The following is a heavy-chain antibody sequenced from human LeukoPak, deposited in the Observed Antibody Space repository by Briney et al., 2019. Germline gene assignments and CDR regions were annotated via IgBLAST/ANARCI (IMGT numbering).Heavy chain of an antibody. V-gene: IGHV4-59*08. J-gene: IGHJ3*02. D-gene: IGHD2/OR15-2a*01. CDR1: GGSISSYY. CDR3: ARRLSPDAFAI. CDR2: IYYSGST. Sequence: KSSETLSLTCTVSGGSISSYYWSWLRQPPGKGLEWLGYIYYSGSTNYNPSLKSRVTISVDTSKNQFSLKLSSVTAADTAVYYCARRLSPDAFAIWGQGTMVTVSS.